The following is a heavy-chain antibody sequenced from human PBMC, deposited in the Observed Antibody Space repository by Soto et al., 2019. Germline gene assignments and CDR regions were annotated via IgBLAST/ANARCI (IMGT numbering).Heavy chain of an antibody. CDR2: ISPYTGDT. CDR3: ARGPGGATGFDP. D-gene: IGHD1-1*01. J-gene: IGHJ5*02. Sequence: QVQLVQSGAEVKKPGASVKVSCKTSGYTFTTYDISWVRQAPGQGLEWLGWISPYTGDTKYAQKVQGRVTMTTDTSTNTASMELRSLRSDDTAVYYCARGPGGATGFDPWGQGTLVTVSS. V-gene: IGHV1-18*01. CDR1: GYTFTTYD.